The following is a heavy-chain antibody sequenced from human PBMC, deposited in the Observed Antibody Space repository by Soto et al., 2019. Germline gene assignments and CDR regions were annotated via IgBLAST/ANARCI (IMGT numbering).Heavy chain of an antibody. D-gene: IGHD3-16*01. CDR3: AHRRRGSYFDD. J-gene: IGHJ4*02. CDR2: IYWDDDK. Sequence: QITLKESGPTLVKPTQTLTLTCTFSGFALSTSGVGVGWIRQPPVKALEWLALIYWDDDKRYSPSLKSRLTITKATSKKQVVLTMTYMDTVDTATYYCAHRRRGSYFDDWGQGTLVTVAS. CDR1: GFALSTSGVG. V-gene: IGHV2-5*02.